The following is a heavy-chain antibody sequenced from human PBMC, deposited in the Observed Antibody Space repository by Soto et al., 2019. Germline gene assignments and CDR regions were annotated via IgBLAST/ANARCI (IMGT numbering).Heavy chain of an antibody. J-gene: IGHJ4*02. V-gene: IGHV4-39*01. CDR1: VGSISGSYYY. D-gene: IGHD1-20*01. CDR2: VFYTGFT. CDR3: ATSQKGYNWNYFDH. Sequence: LSLTFAVSVGSISGSYYYWAGLRQSPGKVPEWIGSVFYTGFTSYNPSLESRVSVSVDTSKSQFSLKLSAVTAADTAVYYCATSQKGYNWNYFDHWGQGAMVTVSS.